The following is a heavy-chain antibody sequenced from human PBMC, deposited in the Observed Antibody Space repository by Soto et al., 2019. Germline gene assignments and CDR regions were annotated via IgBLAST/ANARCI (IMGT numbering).Heavy chain of an antibody. D-gene: IGHD2-21*01. CDR2: IYWDDDK. CDR1: GFSLSDIGVG. CDR3: ARWGGAHNWFDP. Sequence: QITLKESGPALVKPTQTLTLTCVFSGFSLSDIGVGVGWIRQPPGKALEWLALIYWDDDKRYSPSLESRLTITKDTSRNQVVLKMTNMDTVDTATYYCARWGGAHNWFDPWGQGALVTVSS. J-gene: IGHJ5*02. V-gene: IGHV2-5*02.